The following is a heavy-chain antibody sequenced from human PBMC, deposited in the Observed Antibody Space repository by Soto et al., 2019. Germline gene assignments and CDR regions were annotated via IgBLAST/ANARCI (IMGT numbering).Heavy chain of an antibody. V-gene: IGHV1-69*13. CDR2: IIPIFGTA. J-gene: IGHJ4*02. Sequence: SVKVSCKASGGTFSSYAISWVRQAPGQGLEWMGGIIPIFGTANYAQKFQGRVTITADESTSTAYMELSSLRSEDTAVYYCARWLLLRYYFDYWGQGTLVTVSS. CDR1: GGTFSSYA. D-gene: IGHD3-22*01. CDR3: ARWLLLRYYFDY.